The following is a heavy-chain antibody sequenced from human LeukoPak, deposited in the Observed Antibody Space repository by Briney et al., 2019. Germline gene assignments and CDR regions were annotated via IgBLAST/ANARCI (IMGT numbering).Heavy chain of an antibody. CDR3: AREVVRFLEWQRWNWFDP. Sequence: GGSLRLSCAASGFTFSNAWMSWVRQAPGKGLEWVSYISSSSSTIYYADSVKGRFTISRDNAKNSLYLQMNSLRAEDTAVYYCAREVVRFLEWQRWNWFDPWGQGTLVTVSS. CDR2: ISSSSSTI. CDR1: GFTFSNAW. J-gene: IGHJ5*02. V-gene: IGHV3-48*01. D-gene: IGHD3-3*01.